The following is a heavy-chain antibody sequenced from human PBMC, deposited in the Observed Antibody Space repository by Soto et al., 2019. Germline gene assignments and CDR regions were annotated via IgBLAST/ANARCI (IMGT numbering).Heavy chain of an antibody. V-gene: IGHV1-3*01. Sequence: ASVKASCKASGYTITSYAMHCVRQAPEQRLEWMGWINAGNGNTKYSQKFQGRVTITRDTSASTAYMELSSLRSEDTAVYYCARDSPPTYDILTGYRAPDAFDIWGQGTMVTVSS. D-gene: IGHD3-9*01. CDR1: GYTITSYA. J-gene: IGHJ3*02. CDR3: ARDSPPTYDILTGYRAPDAFDI. CDR2: INAGNGNT.